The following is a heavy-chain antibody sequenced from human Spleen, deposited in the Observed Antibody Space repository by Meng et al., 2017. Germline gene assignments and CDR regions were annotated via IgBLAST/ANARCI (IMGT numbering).Heavy chain of an antibody. CDR1: GGSFSGYY. CDR2: INHSGST. CDR3: ARDSLLTTVTTNQLFDPYYYGMDV. V-gene: IGHV4-34*01. Sequence: SETLSLTCGVYGGSFSGYYWSWIRQPPGKGLEWIGEINHSGSTNYNPSLKSRVTISVDTSKNQFSLKLSSVTAADTAVYYCARDSLLTTVTTNQLFDPYYYGMDVWGQGTTVTVSS. D-gene: IGHD4-17*01. J-gene: IGHJ6*02.